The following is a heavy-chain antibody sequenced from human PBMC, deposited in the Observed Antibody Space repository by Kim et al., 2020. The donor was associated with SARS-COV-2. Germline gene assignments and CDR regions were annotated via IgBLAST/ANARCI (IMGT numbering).Heavy chain of an antibody. D-gene: IGHD3-22*01. CDR3: TSYYYDSSGYYHAGGY. V-gene: IGHV3-49*03. CDR2: IRSKAYGGTS. Sequence: GGSLRLSCTASGFTFGDYAMSWFRQAPGKGLEWVGFIRSKAYGGTSEYAASVTGRFTISRDDSKSNTYLQMNSLKTEDTAVYYYTSYYYDSSGYYHAGGYWGQGNLVTVSA. CDR1: GFTFGDYA. J-gene: IGHJ1*01.